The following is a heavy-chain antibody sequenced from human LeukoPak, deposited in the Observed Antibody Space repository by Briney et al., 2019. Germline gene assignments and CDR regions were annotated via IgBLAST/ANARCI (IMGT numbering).Heavy chain of an antibody. CDR2: IYYSGST. J-gene: IGHJ4*02. V-gene: IGHV4-59*01. D-gene: IGHD1-26*01. CDR3: AGIGANGDY. Sequence: SETLSLTCTVSGVSISSYYWSWIRQPPGKGLEWIGYIYYSGSTNYNPSLKSRVTISIDTSKNHFSLKLSSVTAADTAVYFCAGIGANGDYWGQGTLVTVSS. CDR1: GVSISSYY.